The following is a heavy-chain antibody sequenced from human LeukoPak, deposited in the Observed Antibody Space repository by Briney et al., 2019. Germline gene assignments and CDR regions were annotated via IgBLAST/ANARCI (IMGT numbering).Heavy chain of an antibody. V-gene: IGHV3-21*01. CDR2: ISSSSNYI. J-gene: IGHJ4*02. CDR3: VREYWRAGVCPPIA. Sequence: PGGSLRLSCAASGFTFSSFSMTWVRQAPERGLEWVSSISSSSNYIYYADSVKGRFTISRDNAKDSLYLQMNSLRVEDTAVYYCVREYWRAGVCPPIAWGQGTLVSVSS. CDR1: GFTFSSFS. D-gene: IGHD2-21*01.